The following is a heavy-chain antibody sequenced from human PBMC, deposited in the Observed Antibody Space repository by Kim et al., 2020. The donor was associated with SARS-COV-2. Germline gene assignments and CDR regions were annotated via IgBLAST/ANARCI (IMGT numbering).Heavy chain of an antibody. Sequence: GTNYARKCQGRVTMTRDTSNSTAYKELSRLGSDDTAVYYCARDAADGWFDPWGQGTLVTVSS. CDR2: GT. CDR3: ARDAADGWFDP. V-gene: IGHV1-2*02. J-gene: IGHJ5*02. D-gene: IGHD2-15*01.